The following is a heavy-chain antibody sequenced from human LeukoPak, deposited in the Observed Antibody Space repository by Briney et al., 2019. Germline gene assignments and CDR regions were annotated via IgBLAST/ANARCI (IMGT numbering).Heavy chain of an antibody. D-gene: IGHD3-22*01. CDR1: GGSLSSYY. V-gene: IGHV4-59*01. CDR3: ARGQITMIEYYFDY. CDR2: IYYSGST. J-gene: IGHJ4*02. Sequence: ETLSLTWTVSGGSLSSYYLSWIRQPPGKGLGWVGYIYYSGSTNYNPSLKSRVTISVDTSKNQFSLKLSSVTAADTAVYYCARGQITMIEYYFDYWGQGTLVTVSS.